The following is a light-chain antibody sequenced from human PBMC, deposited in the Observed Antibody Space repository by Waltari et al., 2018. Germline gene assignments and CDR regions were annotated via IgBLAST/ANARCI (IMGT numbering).Light chain of an antibody. Sequence: QSALTQPASVSGSPGQSITISCTGTSSDVGGYNVVSWYQQHPGKTPKLIIYEVSERTSGISNRFSGSKSGNTASLTISGLQAEDEADYYCCSYGGLYVFGTGTKVTIL. CDR3: CSYGGLYV. J-gene: IGLJ1*01. CDR2: EVS. V-gene: IGLV2-23*02. CDR1: SSDVGGYNV.